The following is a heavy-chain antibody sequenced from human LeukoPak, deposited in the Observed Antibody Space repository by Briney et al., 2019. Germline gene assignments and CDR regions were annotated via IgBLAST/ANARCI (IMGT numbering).Heavy chain of an antibody. CDR1: GGSISSYY. J-gene: IGHJ6*02. V-gene: IGHV4-59*08. D-gene: IGHD6-13*01. Sequence: PSETLSLTCTVSGGSISSYYWSWIRQPPGKGLEWIGYIYYSGSTNYNPSLKSRVTISVDTSKNQFSLKLSSVTAADTAVYYCARHVSSSWTPNYYYYYGMDVWGQGTTVTVSS. CDR3: ARHVSSSWTPNYYYYYGMDV. CDR2: IYYSGST.